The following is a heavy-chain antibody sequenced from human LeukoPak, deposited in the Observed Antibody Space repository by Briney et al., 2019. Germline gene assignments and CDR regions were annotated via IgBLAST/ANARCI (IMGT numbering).Heavy chain of an antibody. CDR1: GFTFSSYA. V-gene: IGHV3-23*01. CDR3: AKAVGYCSSTSCYAPEDYYYGMDV. Sequence: GGSLRLSCAASGFTFSSYAMSWVRQAPGKGLEWVSAISGSGGSTYYADSVKGRFTISRDNSKNTLYPQMNSLRAEDTAVYYCAKAVGYCSSTSCYAPEDYYYGMDVWGKGTTVTVSS. J-gene: IGHJ6*04. CDR2: ISGSGGST. D-gene: IGHD2-2*01.